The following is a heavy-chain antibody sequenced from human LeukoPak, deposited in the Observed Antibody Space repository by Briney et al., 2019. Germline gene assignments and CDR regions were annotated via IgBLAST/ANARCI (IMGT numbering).Heavy chain of an antibody. Sequence: ASVKVSCKASGYTFTGYYLHWVRQAPGQGLEWMGCINPISGDTNYAQKFQGRVTMTRDTSISTAYMELSSLRSDDMELSSLRSDDTAVYYCARGVDLYCNYFDYWGKGTPVTVSS. D-gene: IGHD3-10*01. J-gene: IGHJ4*02. CDR3: RSDDTAVYYCARGVDLYCNYFDY. V-gene: IGHV1-2*02. CDR2: INPISGDT. CDR1: GYTFTGYY.